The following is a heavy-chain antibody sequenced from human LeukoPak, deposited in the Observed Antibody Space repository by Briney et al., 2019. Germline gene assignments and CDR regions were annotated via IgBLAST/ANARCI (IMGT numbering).Heavy chain of an antibody. V-gene: IGHV4-39*01. CDR3: ARPLYNSWDRFDP. CDR1: GASISSSSRADYFF. J-gene: IGHJ5*02. Sequence: NPSETLSLTCTVSGASISSSSRADYFFWGWIRQAPGKGLVWIGSIDYSGHTYYNPSLKTRATISVDTPKNQFSLSLRSVTAADTAVYYCARPLYNSWDRFDPWGQGTLITVS. D-gene: IGHD3-16*01. CDR2: IDYSGHT.